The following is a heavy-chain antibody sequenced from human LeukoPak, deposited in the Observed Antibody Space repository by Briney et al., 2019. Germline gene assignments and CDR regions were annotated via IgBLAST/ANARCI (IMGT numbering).Heavy chain of an antibody. V-gene: IGHV3-30*02. J-gene: IGHJ4*02. CDR2: IRCDGSNK. CDR3: ANFPDY. Sequence: GGSLRLSCAASGFTFSSYGMHWVRQAPGKGLEWVAFIRCDGSNKYYADSVKGRFTISRDNSKNTLYLQMNSLRAEDTAVYYCANFPDYWGQGTLVTVSS. CDR1: GFTFSSYG.